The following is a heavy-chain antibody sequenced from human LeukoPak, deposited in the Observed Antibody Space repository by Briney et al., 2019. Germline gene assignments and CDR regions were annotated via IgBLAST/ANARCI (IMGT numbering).Heavy chain of an antibody. Sequence: GASVKVSCKAPGYTFTGYYMHWVRQAPGQGLEWMGWINPNSGGTNYAQKFQGRVTMTRDTSISTAYMQLSRLSSDDTAVYYCARVDDRGHYYDSSGPRKLFDYWGQGTLVTVSS. D-gene: IGHD3-22*01. V-gene: IGHV1-2*02. J-gene: IGHJ4*02. CDR1: GYTFTGYY. CDR2: INPNSGGT. CDR3: ARVDDRGHYYDSSGPRKLFDY.